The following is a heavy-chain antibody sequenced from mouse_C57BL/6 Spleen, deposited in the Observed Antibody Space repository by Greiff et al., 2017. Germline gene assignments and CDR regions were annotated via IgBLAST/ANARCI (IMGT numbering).Heavy chain of an antibody. CDR2: IYPGDGDT. Sequence: QVQLQQSGPELVKPGASVKISCKASGYAFSSSWMNWVKQRPGKGLEWIGRIYPGDGDTNYNGKFKGNATLTADKSSSTAYMQLSSLTSEDAAVYFCTGDGSAYWGQGTLGTVSA. CDR1: GYAFSSSW. J-gene: IGHJ3*01. V-gene: IGHV1-82*01. D-gene: IGHD2-3*01. CDR3: TGDGSAY.